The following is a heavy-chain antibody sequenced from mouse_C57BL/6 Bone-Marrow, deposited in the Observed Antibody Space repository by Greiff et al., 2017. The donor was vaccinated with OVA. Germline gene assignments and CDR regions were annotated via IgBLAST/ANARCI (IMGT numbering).Heavy chain of an antibody. D-gene: IGHD1-1*01. CDR2: INPSNGST. J-gene: IGHJ4*01. V-gene: IGHV1-53*01. CDR1: GYTFTSYW. CDR3: ARGDYYGSSYEGAMDY. Sequence: QVQLQQPGTELVKPGASVKLSCKASGYTFTSYWMHWVKQRPGQGLEWIGNINPSNGSTNYNEKFKSKATLTVDKSSSTAYMQLSSLTSEDSAVYYCARGDYYGSSYEGAMDYWGQGTSVTVSS.